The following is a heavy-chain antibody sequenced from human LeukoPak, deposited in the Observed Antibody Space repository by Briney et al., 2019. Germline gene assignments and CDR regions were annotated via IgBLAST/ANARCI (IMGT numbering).Heavy chain of an antibody. CDR2: VYTSGST. V-gene: IGHV4-61*02. J-gene: IGHJ1*01. CDR1: GGSISSGSYY. CDR3: ARDAGAEYFQH. Sequence: SETLSLTCTVSGGSISSGSYYWSWIRQPAGKGLEWIGRVYTSGSTNYNPSLKSRVTISLDTSKNQFSLKLSSVTAADTAVYYCARDAGAEYFQHWGQGTLGTVSS.